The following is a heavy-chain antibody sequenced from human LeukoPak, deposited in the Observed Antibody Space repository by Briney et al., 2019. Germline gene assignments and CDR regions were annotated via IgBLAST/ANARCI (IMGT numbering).Heavy chain of an antibody. Sequence: ASVKVSCKASGYTFTGYYMHWLRQAPGQGLEWMGWINPDSGGTKYAQKFQGRVTVTRDTSISTAYMDLTRLRSDDTAVYYCARDLLSTVITNWFDPWGQGTLVTVSS. CDR1: GYTFTGYY. D-gene: IGHD4-17*01. CDR2: INPDSGGT. J-gene: IGHJ5*02. CDR3: ARDLLSTVITNWFDP. V-gene: IGHV1-2*02.